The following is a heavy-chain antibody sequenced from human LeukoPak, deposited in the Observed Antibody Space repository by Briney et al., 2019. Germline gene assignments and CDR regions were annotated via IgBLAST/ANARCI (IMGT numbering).Heavy chain of an antibody. Sequence: GGSLRLSCAASGFTFSSYGMHWVRQAPGKGLEWVAVIWYDGSNKYYADSVKGRFTISRDNSKNTLYLQMNSLRAEDTAVYYCAKDLLTTVTPEHWGQGTLVTVSS. CDR3: AKDLLTTVTPEH. CDR2: IWYDGSNK. J-gene: IGHJ1*01. D-gene: IGHD4-17*01. CDR1: GFTFSSYG. V-gene: IGHV3-30*02.